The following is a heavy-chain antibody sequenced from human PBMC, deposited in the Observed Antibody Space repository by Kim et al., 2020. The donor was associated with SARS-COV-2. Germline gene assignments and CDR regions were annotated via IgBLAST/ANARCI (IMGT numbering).Heavy chain of an antibody. CDR2: ISAYNGNT. J-gene: IGHJ5*02. D-gene: IGHD3-3*01. Sequence: ASVKVSCKASGYTFTSYGISWVRQAPGQGLEWMGWISAYNGNTNYAQKLQGRVTMTTDTSTSTAYMELRSLRSDDTAVYYCARSPPTYYDFWSGYTNWFDPWGQGTLVTVSS. V-gene: IGHV1-18*01. CDR3: ARSPPTYYDFWSGYTNWFDP. CDR1: GYTFTSYG.